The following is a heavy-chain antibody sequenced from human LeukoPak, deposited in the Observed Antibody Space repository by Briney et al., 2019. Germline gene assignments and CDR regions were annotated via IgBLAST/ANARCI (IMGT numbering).Heavy chain of an antibody. CDR1: VGSISSGGYS. Sequence: PSQTLSLTCAVSVGSISSGGYSWSWIRQPPGKGLEWIGYIYHSGSTIYNPALKSRVTVSVDTSKNQFSLNLTSVTAADTAVYYCAREGKLTGYFGGLGFNYWGQGILVTVSS. CDR2: IYHSGST. J-gene: IGHJ4*02. D-gene: IGHD6-19*01. CDR3: AREGKLTGYFGGLGFNY. V-gene: IGHV4-30-2*01.